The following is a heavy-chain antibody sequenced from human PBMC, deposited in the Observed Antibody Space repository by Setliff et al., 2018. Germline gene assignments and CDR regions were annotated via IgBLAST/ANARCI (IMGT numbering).Heavy chain of an antibody. V-gene: IGHV4-39*01. J-gene: IGHJ4*02. D-gene: IGHD2-2*01. CDR3: RLAHCNDTSCEEALDY. CDR1: DVSISDTTYY. Sequence: SETLSLTCTVSDVSISDTTYYWAWVRLPPGKGLEWIGTVSYFGASYSNPSLKSRLNISLDKSANRFSLNLASVTAADTAVYYFRLAHCNDTSCEEALDYWSQGTLVTVSS. CDR2: VSYFGAS.